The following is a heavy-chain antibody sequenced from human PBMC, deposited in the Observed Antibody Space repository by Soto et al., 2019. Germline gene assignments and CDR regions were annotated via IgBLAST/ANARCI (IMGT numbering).Heavy chain of an antibody. CDR2: MSESGSSI. Sequence: GGSLRLSCAASGFTFSNYAMSWVRQAPGKGLVWVSAMSESGSSIYYADSVKGRFTISRDNSKNTLYLQMNSLRAEDTAVYYCAIYPVRGGGAFDIWGQGTMVPVSS. CDR1: GFTFSNYA. J-gene: IGHJ3*02. D-gene: IGHD3-10*01. CDR3: AIYPVRGGGAFDI. V-gene: IGHV3-23*01.